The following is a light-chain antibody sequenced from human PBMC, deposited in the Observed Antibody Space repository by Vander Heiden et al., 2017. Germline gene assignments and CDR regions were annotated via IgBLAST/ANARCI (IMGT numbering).Light chain of an antibody. CDR1: QSINSY. CDR3: QQRSDWPPYT. J-gene: IGKJ2*01. V-gene: IGKV3-11*01. Sequence: EIVLTQSPATLSLSPGERATLSCRASQSINSYLAWYQQKPGQAPRLLIYEASKRATGIPARFSGSGSGTDFTLTISSLEPEDFAVYFCQQRSDWPPYTFGQGTNVEMK. CDR2: EAS.